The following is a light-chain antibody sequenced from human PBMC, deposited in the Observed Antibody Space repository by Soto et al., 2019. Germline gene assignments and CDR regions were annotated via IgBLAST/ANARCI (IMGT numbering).Light chain of an antibody. V-gene: IGLV6-57*03. CDR3: QSYDSDNWV. CDR2: EDN. J-gene: IGLJ3*02. CDR1: SGNIVNNY. Sequence: NFMLTQPHSVSESPGKTVTISCTRNSGNIVNNYVQWYQQRPDSAPTTLIFEDNQRPSGVHDRFSGSIDSSSNSASLTISGLKTEDEADYYCQSYDSDNWVFGGGTKLTVL.